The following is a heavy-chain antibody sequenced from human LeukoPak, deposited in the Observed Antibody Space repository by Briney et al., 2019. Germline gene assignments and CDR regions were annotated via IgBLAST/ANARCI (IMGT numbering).Heavy chain of an antibody. D-gene: IGHD6-19*01. V-gene: IGHV3-7*01. J-gene: IGHJ6*03. Sequence: GGSLRLSCAASGFTFNAYWMNWARQAPGKGLEWVANIKKDGSETKYVDSLRGRFTISRDNAKSSLYLQIDTLTVEDTAVYYCAGGGGWLMDVWGKGTTVTVSS. CDR3: AGGGGWLMDV. CDR2: IKKDGSET. CDR1: GFTFNAYW.